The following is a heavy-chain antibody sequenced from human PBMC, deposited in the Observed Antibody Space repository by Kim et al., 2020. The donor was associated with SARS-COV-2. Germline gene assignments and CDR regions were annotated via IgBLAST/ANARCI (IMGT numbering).Heavy chain of an antibody. CDR2: GST. CDR3: ARGRAFDI. V-gene: IGHV4-34*01. J-gene: IGHJ3*02. Sequence: GSTNYNPSRKSRVTISVDTSKNQFSLKLSSVTAADTAVYYCARGRAFDIWGQGTMVTVSS.